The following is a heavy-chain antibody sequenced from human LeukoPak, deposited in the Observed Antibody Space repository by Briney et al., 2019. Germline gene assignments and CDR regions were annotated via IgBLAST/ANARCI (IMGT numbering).Heavy chain of an antibody. CDR1: GYTFTTYW. CDR2: IYPADSDT. CDR3: VRQTVDSSSWSGPHF. J-gene: IGHJ4*02. D-gene: IGHD6-13*01. Sequence: GESLKISCQGSGYTFTTYWIGWVCQMPGKGLEFMGHIYPADSDTRYSPSFEGQVTISADKSISTAYLQWSRLKASDTATYFCVRQTVDSSSWSGPHFWGQGTLVTVSS. V-gene: IGHV5-51*01.